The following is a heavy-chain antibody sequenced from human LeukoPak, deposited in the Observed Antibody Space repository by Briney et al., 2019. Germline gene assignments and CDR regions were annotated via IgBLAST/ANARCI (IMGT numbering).Heavy chain of an antibody. CDR2: INQDGSDK. CDR1: GFSLSNYW. J-gene: IGHJ6*02. CDR3: AWYGVTHGLDV. V-gene: IGHV3-7*01. D-gene: IGHD3-10*01. Sequence: PGGSLRLSCAASGFSLSNYWMSCVRQAPGKGLEWVANINQDGSDKYYVDSVMGRFTISKDNAKNSVYLQMNSLRPEDTAIYYCAWYGVTHGLDVWGQGTTVTVSS.